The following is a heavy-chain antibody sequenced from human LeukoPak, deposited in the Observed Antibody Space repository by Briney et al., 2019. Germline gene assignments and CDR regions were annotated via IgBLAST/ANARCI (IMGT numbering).Heavy chain of an antibody. J-gene: IGHJ5*02. CDR3: ISDLCGSDDQ. CDR1: GFTFSSYW. D-gene: IGHD1-1*01. CDR2: MAPDGRTI. Sequence: GGSLRLSCAASGFTFSSYWMHWVRQAPGKGLEWVSRMAPDGRTIDYAHSVKGRFTISRDNAKDTLYLQMSSLRDEDTAVYYWISDLCGSDDQWGRGPRDTVSS. V-gene: IGHV3-74*01.